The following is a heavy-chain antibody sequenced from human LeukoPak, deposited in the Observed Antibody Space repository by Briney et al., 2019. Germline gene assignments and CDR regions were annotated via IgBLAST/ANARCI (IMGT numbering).Heavy chain of an antibody. V-gene: IGHV4-39*07. J-gene: IGHJ4*02. CDR2: INHSGST. CDR1: GGSISSSSYY. CDR3: ASRVGSLDY. Sequence: ADTLSLTCTVSGGSISSSSYYWSRIRQPPGKGLEWSAEINHSGSTNYNPSLKSRVTISVATSKNQFSLKLSSVTAADTAVYYCASRVGSLDYWGQGTLVTLS. D-gene: IGHD1-26*01.